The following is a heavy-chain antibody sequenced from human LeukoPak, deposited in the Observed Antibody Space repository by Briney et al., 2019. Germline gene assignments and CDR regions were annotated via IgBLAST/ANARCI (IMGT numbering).Heavy chain of an antibody. CDR2: ISNTGNTI. Sequence: GGSLRLSCEASGFSFTNYEMIWVRQAPGKGLEWVSYISNTGNTIFYADSVKGRFSISRDNTKDSLYLQMNSLRAEDTAVYYCATIEYFYDSNGYYSGGYFDYWGQGTLVTVSS. D-gene: IGHD3-22*01. CDR3: ATIEYFYDSNGYYSGGYFDY. CDR1: GFSFTNYE. V-gene: IGHV3-48*03. J-gene: IGHJ4*02.